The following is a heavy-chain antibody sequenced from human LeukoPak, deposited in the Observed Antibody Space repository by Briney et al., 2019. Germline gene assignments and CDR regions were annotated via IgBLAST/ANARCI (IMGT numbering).Heavy chain of an antibody. J-gene: IGHJ4*02. D-gene: IGHD2-8*01. CDR1: GYTFTGYY. CDR3: ATGRYCTNGVCSYLLAY. Sequence: ASVKVSCKASGYTFTGYYMHWVRQAPGQGLEWMGWINPNSGGTNYAQKFQGRVTMTRDTSISTAYMELSRLRSDDTAVYYCATGRYCTNGVCSYLLAYWGQGTLVIVSS. CDR2: INPNSGGT. V-gene: IGHV1-2*02.